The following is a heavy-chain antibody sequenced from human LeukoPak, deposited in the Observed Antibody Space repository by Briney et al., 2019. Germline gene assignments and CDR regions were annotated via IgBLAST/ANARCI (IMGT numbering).Heavy chain of an antibody. CDR2: IKQDGSEK. D-gene: IGHD3-9*01. Sequence: GGSLRLSCAASGFTFSSYWMSWVRQAPGKGLEWVANIKQDGSEKYYVDSVKGRFTISRDNAKNSLYLQMNSLRAEDTAAYYCARRKFDWLLSFDYWGQGTLVTVSS. CDR3: ARRKFDWLLSFDY. CDR1: GFTFSSYW. J-gene: IGHJ4*02. V-gene: IGHV3-7*01.